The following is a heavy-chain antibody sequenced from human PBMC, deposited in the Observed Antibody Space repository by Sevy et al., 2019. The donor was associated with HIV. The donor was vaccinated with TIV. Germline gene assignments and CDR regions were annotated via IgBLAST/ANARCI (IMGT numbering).Heavy chain of an antibody. V-gene: IGHV4-39*01. Sequence: SETLSLTCTVSGGSISGSNYYWGWIRQPPGEGLEWIGSIDFSGSAYNNPSLNSRVTISVDTSKNQCSLRRSSVTAAETAVYYCARQDIIVSSSPRSKTLHYWGQGTSVTVSS. J-gene: IGHJ4*02. CDR1: GGSISGSNYY. CDR3: ARQDIIVSSSPRSKTLHY. D-gene: IGHD2-2*01. CDR2: IDFSGSA.